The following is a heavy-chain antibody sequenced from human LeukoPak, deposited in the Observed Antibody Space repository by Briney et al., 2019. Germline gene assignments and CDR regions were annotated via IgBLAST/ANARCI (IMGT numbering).Heavy chain of an antibody. CDR2: ISSSSSYI. Sequence: GGSLRLSCAASGFTFSSYSMNWVRQAPGKGLEWVSSISSSSSYIYYADSVKGRFTISRDNAKNSLYLQMNSLRAEDTAVYYCAREESPYYGPYLHWGQGALVTVSS. CDR1: GFTFSSYS. V-gene: IGHV3-21*01. J-gene: IGHJ4*02. CDR3: AREESPYYGPYLH. D-gene: IGHD1-26*01.